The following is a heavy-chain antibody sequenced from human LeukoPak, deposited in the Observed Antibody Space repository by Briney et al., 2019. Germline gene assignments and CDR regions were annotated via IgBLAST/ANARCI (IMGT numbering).Heavy chain of an antibody. CDR1: GGTFSSYA. CDR2: IIPIFGTA. CDR3: ARVNYYDCSGYYYYYGMDV. J-gene: IGHJ6*02. V-gene: IGHV1-69*13. Sequence: ASVKVSCKASGGTFSSYAISWVRQAPGQGLEWMGGIIPIFGTANYAQKFQGRVTITADESTSTAYMELSSLRSEDTAVYYCARVNYYDCSGYYYYYGMDVWGQGTTVTVSS. D-gene: IGHD3-22*01.